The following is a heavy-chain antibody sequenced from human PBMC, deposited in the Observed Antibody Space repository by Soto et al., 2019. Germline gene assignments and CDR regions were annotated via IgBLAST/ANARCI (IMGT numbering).Heavy chain of an antibody. Sequence: ASVKVSCKASGYTFNSYGISWVRQAPGQGLEWIGWISAYNGNTNYVQKVQGRVTMTTDTSTSTAYMELSSLRSEDTAVYYCARLDIVLVPAAIGSGDYYYYGMDVWGQGTTVTVSS. D-gene: IGHD2-2*03. V-gene: IGHV1-18*01. J-gene: IGHJ6*02. CDR2: ISAYNGNT. CDR3: ARLDIVLVPAAIGSGDYYYYGMDV. CDR1: GYTFNSYG.